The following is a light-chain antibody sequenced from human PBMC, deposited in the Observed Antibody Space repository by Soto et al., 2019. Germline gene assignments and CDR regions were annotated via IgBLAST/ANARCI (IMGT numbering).Light chain of an antibody. CDR1: QSVSRY. V-gene: IGKV3-11*01. J-gene: IGKJ1*01. CDR2: DAS. Sequence: EIVLTQSPATLSLSPGERATLSCRASQSVSRYLAWYQQKPGQAPRLLIYDASNRATGIPARFSGSGSGTDFTLSISRLEPEDFAVYWCQHYGNSPTFGQGAKVDI. CDR3: QHYGNSPT.